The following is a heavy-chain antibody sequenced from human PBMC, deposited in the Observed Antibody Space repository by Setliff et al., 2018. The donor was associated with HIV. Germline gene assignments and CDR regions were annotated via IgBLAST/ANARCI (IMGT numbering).Heavy chain of an antibody. CDR2: INPSGGST. CDR3: ARGLAVAGKSYYDYYYMDV. Sequence: ASVKVSCKASGYTFTSYYMHWVRQAPGQGLAWMGIINPSGGSTSYAQKFQGRVTMTRDTSASTVYMELSSLRSEDTAVYYCARGLAVAGKSYYDYYYMDVWGKGTTVTVSS. V-gene: IGHV1-46*01. D-gene: IGHD6-19*01. J-gene: IGHJ6*03. CDR1: GYTFTSYY.